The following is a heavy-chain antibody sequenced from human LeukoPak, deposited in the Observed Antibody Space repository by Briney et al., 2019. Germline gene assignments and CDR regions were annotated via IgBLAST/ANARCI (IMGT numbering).Heavy chain of an antibody. Sequence: SETLSLTCAASGGSISSSNWWSWVRQPPGKGLEWIGEIYHSGSTNYNPSLKSRVTISVDKSKNQFSLKLSSVTAADTAVYYCAKYDILTGYSAIPELDAFDIWGQGTMVTVSS. CDR2: IYHSGST. CDR3: AKYDILTGYSAIPELDAFDI. V-gene: IGHV4-4*02. J-gene: IGHJ3*02. CDR1: GGSISSSNW. D-gene: IGHD3-9*01.